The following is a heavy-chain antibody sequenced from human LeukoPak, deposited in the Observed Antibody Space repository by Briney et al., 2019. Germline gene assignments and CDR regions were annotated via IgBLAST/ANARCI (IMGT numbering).Heavy chain of an antibody. V-gene: IGHV4-59*01. D-gene: IGHD3-10*01. CDR2: IYYSGST. J-gene: IGHJ5*02. CDR1: GGSISSYY. Sequence: SETLSLTCTVSGGSISSYYWSWIRQPPGKGLEWIGSIYYSGSTNYNPSLKSRVTISVDTSKNQFSLKLSSVTAADTAVYYCARSEVTMVRGVNWFDPWGQGTLVTVSS. CDR3: ARSEVTMVRGVNWFDP.